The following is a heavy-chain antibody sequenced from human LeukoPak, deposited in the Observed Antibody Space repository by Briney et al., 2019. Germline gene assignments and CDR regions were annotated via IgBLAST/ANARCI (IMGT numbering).Heavy chain of an antibody. CDR1: GGTFNTYA. CDR3: ARDLPSSGDY. J-gene: IGHJ4*02. CDR2: IIPILGIA. V-gene: IGHV1-69*04. D-gene: IGHD3-10*01. Sequence: SVKVSCKASGGTFNTYAISWVRQAPGQGLEWMGRIIPILGIAHYAQKFQGRVTITADKSTSTAYMELSSLRSEDTAVYYCARDLPSSGDYWGQGTLVTVSS.